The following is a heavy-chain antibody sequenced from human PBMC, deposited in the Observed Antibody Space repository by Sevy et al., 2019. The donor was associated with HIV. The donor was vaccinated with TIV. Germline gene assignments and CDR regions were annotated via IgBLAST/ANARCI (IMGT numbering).Heavy chain of an antibody. CDR3: ARGHRAVAGRVLLDF. V-gene: IGHV3-21*01. Sequence: GGSLRLSCAASGFIFNTYSMNWVRQAPGKGLEWVSSISSTGSYMYYADSVKGRFTISRDSAKNSLYLQMKSLRVEDTAMYYCARGHRAVAGRVLLDFWGQGILVTVSS. D-gene: IGHD6-19*01. CDR1: GFIFNTYS. CDR2: ISSTGSYM. J-gene: IGHJ4*02.